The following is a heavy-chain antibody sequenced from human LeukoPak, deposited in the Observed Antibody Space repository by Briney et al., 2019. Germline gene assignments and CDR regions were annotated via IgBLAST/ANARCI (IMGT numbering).Heavy chain of an antibody. CDR1: GGSFSGYY. J-gene: IGHJ3*02. Sequence: SETLSLTCAGYGGSFSGYYWRWLRQPPGKGLEWLGEINHSGSTNYNPSLKSRVTISVDTSKNQFSLKLSSVTAADTAVYYCARAWDIVVVPAAMRSGAFDIWGQGTMVTASS. CDR3: ARAWDIVVVPAAMRSGAFDI. CDR2: INHSGST. D-gene: IGHD2-2*01. V-gene: IGHV4-34*01.